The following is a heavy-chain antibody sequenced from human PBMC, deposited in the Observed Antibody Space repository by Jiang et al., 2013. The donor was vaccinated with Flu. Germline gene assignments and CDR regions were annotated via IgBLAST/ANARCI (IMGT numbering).Heavy chain of an antibody. D-gene: IGHD6-19*01. Sequence: GFVQPGGSLRLSCTASGFTFSTSAMSWVRQGPGKGLEWVSAISGASETKYYAGSVKGRFTISRDNSKNTLFLQMNSLRVEDTAVYYCAKRPSMLVAGSYYYGMDVWGKGTTVTVSS. CDR3: AKRPSMLVAGSYYYGMDV. J-gene: IGHJ6*04. CDR1: GFTFSTSA. CDR2: ISGASETK. V-gene: IGHV3-23*01.